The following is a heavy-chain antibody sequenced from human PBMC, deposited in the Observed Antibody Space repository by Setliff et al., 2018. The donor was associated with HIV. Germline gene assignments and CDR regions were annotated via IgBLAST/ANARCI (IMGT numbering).Heavy chain of an antibody. CDR3: ARRPPRYCTSTSCYRDWFDP. CDR2: IYHSGST. D-gene: IGHD2-2*01. V-gene: IGHV4-4*02. J-gene: IGHJ5*02. CDR1: GGSISSSNW. Sequence: SETLSLTCAVSGGSISSSNWWSWVRQPPGKGLEWIGEIYHSGSTNYNPSLKSRVTISVDTSKNQFSLKLSSVTAADTAVYYCARRPPRYCTSTSCYRDWFDPWGQGTQVTVSS.